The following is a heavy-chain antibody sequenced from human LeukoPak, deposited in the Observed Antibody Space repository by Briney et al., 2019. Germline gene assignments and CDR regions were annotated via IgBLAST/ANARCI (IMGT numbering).Heavy chain of an antibody. Sequence: QPGGSLRLSCAASGFTFSSYGMHWVRQAPGKGLEWVAVISYDGSNKYYADSVKGRFTISRDNSKNTLYLQMNSLRAEDTAVYYCAKGGKLWFGEFWGQGTLVTVSS. D-gene: IGHD3-10*01. CDR1: GFTFSSYG. CDR2: ISYDGSNK. CDR3: AKGGKLWFGEF. J-gene: IGHJ4*02. V-gene: IGHV3-30*18.